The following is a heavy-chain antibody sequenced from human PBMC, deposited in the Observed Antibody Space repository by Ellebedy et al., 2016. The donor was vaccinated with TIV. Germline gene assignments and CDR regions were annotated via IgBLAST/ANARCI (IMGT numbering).Heavy chain of an antibody. J-gene: IGHJ4*02. Sequence: SVKVSCKTFGDSFSTYAFSWVRQAPGQGLEWMGRIIPLLGVTNYAPEFQGRLTITADKPTSTSYMELSSLSSEDTAVYYCARDLRNGYDLNSVLLAHWGQGTLVTISS. CDR2: IIPLLGVT. D-gene: IGHD5-12*01. CDR3: ARDLRNGYDLNSVLLAH. V-gene: IGHV1-69*04. CDR1: GDSFSTYA.